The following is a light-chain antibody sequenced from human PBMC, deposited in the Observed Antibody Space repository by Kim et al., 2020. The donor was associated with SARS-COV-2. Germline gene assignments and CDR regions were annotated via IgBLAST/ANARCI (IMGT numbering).Light chain of an antibody. J-gene: IGLJ3*02. CDR2: VDSDGSH. Sequence: SVKLTCTRSSGNSTYAIAWHQQQPEKGPRYLMKVDSDGSHNKGDGIPDRFSGSSSGAERYLTISSLQSEDEADYYCQTWDTGIRVFGGGTKVTVL. V-gene: IGLV4-69*01. CDR1: SGNSTYA. CDR3: QTWDTGIRV.